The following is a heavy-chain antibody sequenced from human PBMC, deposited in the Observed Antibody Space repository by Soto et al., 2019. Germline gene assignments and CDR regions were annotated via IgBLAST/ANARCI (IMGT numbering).Heavy chain of an antibody. V-gene: IGHV3-73*01. D-gene: IGHD2-2*01. CDR1: GFTFSDSY. CDR3: TRQDIVLVPAAIRNYGMDV. Sequence: PGGSLRLSCAASGFTFSDSYMRWVRQASGKGLEWVGRIRSKANSYATACAALVKGRFTISRDDSKNTAYLQMNSLKTEDTAVYYCTRQDIVLVPAAIRNYGMDVWGQGTTVTVSS. CDR2: IRSKANSYAT. J-gene: IGHJ6*02.